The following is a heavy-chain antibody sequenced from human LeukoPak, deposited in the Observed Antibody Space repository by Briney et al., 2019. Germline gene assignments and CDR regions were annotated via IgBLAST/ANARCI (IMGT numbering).Heavy chain of an antibody. D-gene: IGHD3-10*01. J-gene: IGHJ3*02. V-gene: IGHV3-30*18. Sequence: PGRSLRLSCAASGFTFSSYGMDWVRQGPGKGLEWVAVISYDGSNKYYADSVKGRFTISRDNSKNTLYLQMNSLRAEDTAVYYCAKSITMVRGVIILEDAFDIWGQGTMVTVSS. CDR3: AKSITMVRGVIILEDAFDI. CDR2: ISYDGSNK. CDR1: GFTFSSYG.